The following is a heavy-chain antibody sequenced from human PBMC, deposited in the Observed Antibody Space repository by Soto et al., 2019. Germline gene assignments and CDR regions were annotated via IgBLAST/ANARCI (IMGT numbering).Heavy chain of an antibody. CDR2: IVPNVGTV. D-gene: IGHD3-3*01. V-gene: IGHV1-69*06. Sequence: QIQLVQSGAEVKKPGSSVKVSCKASGGTLSSFINYPINWVRQAPGQGLEWMGGIVPNVGTVNYAQKLQGRVTITADKSTGTAYMEVSSLRSEDTALYYCARRDTSGFLRYFDNWGQGTLVTVSS. J-gene: IGHJ4*02. CDR1: GGTLSSFINYP. CDR3: ARRDTSGFLRYFDN.